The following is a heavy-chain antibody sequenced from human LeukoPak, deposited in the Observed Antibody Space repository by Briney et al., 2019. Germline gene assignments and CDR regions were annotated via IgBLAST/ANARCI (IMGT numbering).Heavy chain of an antibody. J-gene: IGHJ4*02. Sequence: PGGSLTLTCAASGLSFSSYYWNWIRQAPGKGLEWVSYISGSSTTIYYADSVKGRFTISKANAKNLLYLQMNSLRDEDTAVYYSAGDPADRGFKRFDYWGQGTLVTVSS. D-gene: IGHD2-2*01. CDR3: AGDPADRGFKRFDY. CDR2: ISGSSTTI. CDR1: GLSFSSYY. V-gene: IGHV3-48*02.